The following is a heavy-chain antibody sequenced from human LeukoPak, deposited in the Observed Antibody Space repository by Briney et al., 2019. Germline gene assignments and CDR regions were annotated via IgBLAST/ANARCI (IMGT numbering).Heavy chain of an antibody. D-gene: IGHD6-19*01. V-gene: IGHV3-23*01. CDR1: GFTFTDYY. CDR2: ISGSGGST. Sequence: GGSLRLSCAASGFTFTDYYMSWVRQAPGKGLEWVSAISGSGGSTYYADSVKGRFTISRDNSKNTLYLQMNSLRAEDTAVYYCTTDASGWYDYWGQGTLVTVSS. CDR3: TTDASGWYDY. J-gene: IGHJ4*02.